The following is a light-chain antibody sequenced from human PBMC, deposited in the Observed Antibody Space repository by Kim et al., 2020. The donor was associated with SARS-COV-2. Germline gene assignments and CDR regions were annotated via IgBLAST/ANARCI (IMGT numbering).Light chain of an antibody. J-gene: IGKJ5*01. CDR1: QSVGSY. V-gene: IGKV3-11*01. Sequence: EIVLTQSPATLSLSPGERATLSCRASQSVGSYLAWYQQKPGQTPRLLIYDASNRATGIPARFSGSGSGTDFTLTVSSLEPEDSGVYYCQQRSNFITFGQGTRLEIK. CDR3: QQRSNFIT. CDR2: DAS.